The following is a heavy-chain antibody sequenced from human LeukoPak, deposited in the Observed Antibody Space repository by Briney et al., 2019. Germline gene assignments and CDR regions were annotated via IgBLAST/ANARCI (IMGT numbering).Heavy chain of an antibody. CDR3: ARGDLYDYDALDI. J-gene: IGHJ3*02. CDR1: GFTVSSNY. CDR2: IYSGGST. D-gene: IGHD2-8*01. V-gene: IGHV3-53*01. Sequence: GGSLRLSCAASGFTVSSNYTSWVRQAPGKGLEWVSVIYSGGSTYYADSVKGRFTISRDNSKNTLYLQMNSLRAEDTAVYYCARGDLYDYDALDIWGQGTMVTVSS.